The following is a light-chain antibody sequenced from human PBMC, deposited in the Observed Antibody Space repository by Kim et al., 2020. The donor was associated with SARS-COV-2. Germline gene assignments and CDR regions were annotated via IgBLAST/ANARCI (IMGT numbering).Light chain of an antibody. V-gene: IGKV3-15*01. CDR2: GAS. Sequence: EIVMTQSPATLSASPGERATLSCRASQSVSSDLAWYQQKPGQAPRLLIYGASTRATGIPVRFSGSGSGTEFTLTISSLQSEDFAVYYCQQYKNWLRTFGQGTKVDIK. CDR1: QSVSSD. J-gene: IGKJ1*01. CDR3: QQYKNWLRT.